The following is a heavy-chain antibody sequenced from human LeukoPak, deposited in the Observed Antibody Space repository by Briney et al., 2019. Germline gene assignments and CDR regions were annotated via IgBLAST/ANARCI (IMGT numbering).Heavy chain of an antibody. D-gene: IGHD2-15*01. CDR2: IYNAGST. J-gene: IGHJ4*02. V-gene: IGHV4-31*03. CDR1: GDSITSAGYY. Sequence: SETLSLTCTVCGDSITSAGYYGTWVRQYPGKGLEWIGYIYNAGSTYYNPSLKSRLTTSLNTSKHQPSLRLSSVTAADPAVYYCARVVAATIYQFDHWGQGTMVTVSS. CDR3: ARVVAATIYQFDH.